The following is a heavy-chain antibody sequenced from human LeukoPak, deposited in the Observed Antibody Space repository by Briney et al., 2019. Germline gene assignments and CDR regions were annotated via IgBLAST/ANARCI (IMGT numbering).Heavy chain of an antibody. CDR2: ISSSSSYI. Sequence: GGSLRLSCAASGFTFSSYSMNWVRQAPGKVLEWVSSISSSSSYIYYADSVKGRFTISRDNAKNSLYLQMNSLRAEDTAVYYCARDPGSAFDIWGQGTMVTVSS. V-gene: IGHV3-21*01. J-gene: IGHJ3*02. D-gene: IGHD7-27*01. CDR3: ARDPGSAFDI. CDR1: GFTFSSYS.